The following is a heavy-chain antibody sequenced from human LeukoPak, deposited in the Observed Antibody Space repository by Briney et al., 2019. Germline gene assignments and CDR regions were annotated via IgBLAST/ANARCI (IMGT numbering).Heavy chain of an antibody. Sequence: GTSLRLSCAASGFTFSNYAMHWVRQAPGEGLEWVAVISYHGSDTYYADSLRGRFTISRDNAKNSLYLQMNSLRAEDTAVYYCAELGITMIGGVWGKGTTVTISS. CDR1: GFTFSNYA. D-gene: IGHD3-10*02. V-gene: IGHV3-30*04. CDR3: AELGITMIGGV. CDR2: ISYHGSDT. J-gene: IGHJ6*04.